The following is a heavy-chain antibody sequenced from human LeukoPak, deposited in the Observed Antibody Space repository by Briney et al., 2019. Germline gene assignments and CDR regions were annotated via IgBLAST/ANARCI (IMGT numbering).Heavy chain of an antibody. V-gene: IGHV3-21*01. Sequence: PSETLSLTCTVSGGSIRSSYYYWGWVRQAPGKGLEWVSSISSSSSYIYYADSVKGRFTISGDNAKNSLYLQMNSLRAEDTAVYYCAVKGWTGTTVPRAQPDYWGQGTLVTVSS. J-gene: IGHJ4*02. D-gene: IGHD1-7*01. CDR1: GGSIRSSYYY. CDR3: AVKGWTGTTVPRAQPDY. CDR2: ISSSSSYI.